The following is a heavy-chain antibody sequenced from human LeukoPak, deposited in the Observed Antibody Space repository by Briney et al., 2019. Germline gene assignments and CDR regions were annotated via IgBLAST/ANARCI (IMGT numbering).Heavy chain of an antibody. V-gene: IGHV3-21*01. D-gene: IGHD1-26*01. CDR3: ARGPYSGSPASTCYFDY. CDR2: ISSSSSYI. J-gene: IGHJ4*02. Sequence: GGSLRLSCAASGFTFIRYSMNWVRQAPGKGLEWVSSISSSSSYIYYADSVKGRFTISRDNAKNSLYLQMNSLRAEDTAVYYCARGPYSGSPASTCYFDYWGQGTLVTVSS. CDR1: GFTFIRYS.